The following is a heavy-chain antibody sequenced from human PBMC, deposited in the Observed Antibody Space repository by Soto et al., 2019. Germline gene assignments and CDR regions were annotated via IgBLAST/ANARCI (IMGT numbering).Heavy chain of an antibody. CDR1: GYTFTSYG. D-gene: IGHD3-22*01. V-gene: IGHV1-18*04. J-gene: IGHJ4*02. CDR3: ARDPSHYYDSSGYSGNFDY. Sequence: ASVKVSCKASGYTFTSYGISWVRQAPGQGLEWMGWISACNGNTNYAQKLQGRVTMTTDTSTSTAYMELRSLRSDDTAVYYCARDPSHYYDSSGYSGNFDYWGQGTLVTVSS. CDR2: ISACNGNT.